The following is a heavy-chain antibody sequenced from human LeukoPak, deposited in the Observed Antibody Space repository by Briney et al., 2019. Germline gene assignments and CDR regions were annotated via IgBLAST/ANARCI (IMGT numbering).Heavy chain of an antibody. CDR1: GFTLNNYA. D-gene: IGHD2-8*01. CDR3: AGSELVYYS. J-gene: IGHJ4*02. Sequence: GGSLRLSCAASGFTLNNYAMSWVRQAPGKGLEWVASITGGGHTTYYADSVRGRFTISRDNSKYKLYLQMNSLRAEDTAVYYCAGSELVYYSWGQGTLVTVSS. CDR2: ITGGGHTT. V-gene: IGHV3-23*01.